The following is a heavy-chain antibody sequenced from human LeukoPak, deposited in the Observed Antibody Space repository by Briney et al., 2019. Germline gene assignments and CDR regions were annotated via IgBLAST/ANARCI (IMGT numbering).Heavy chain of an antibody. CDR3: ARLAAPNDAFDI. J-gene: IGHJ3*02. CDR2: ISSSSSYI. D-gene: IGHD6-6*01. CDR1: GFTFSSYS. Sequence: GGSLRLSCAASGFTFSSYSMNWVRQAPGKGLEWVSSISSSSSYIYYADSVKGRFTISRDNAKNSLYLQMNSLRAEDTAVYYCARLAAPNDAFDIWGQGTMVTVSP. V-gene: IGHV3-21*01.